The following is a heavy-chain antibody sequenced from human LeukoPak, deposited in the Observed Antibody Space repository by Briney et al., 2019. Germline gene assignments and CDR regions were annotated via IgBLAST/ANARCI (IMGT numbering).Heavy chain of an antibody. D-gene: IGHD3-16*01. Sequence: ASVKVSCKASGYTFTGYYMHWVRQAPGQGLEWMGWINPNSGGANYAQKFQGRVTMTRDTSISTAYMELSRLRSDDTAVYYCARAGGFGRSFDIWGQGTMVTVSS. CDR3: ARAGGFGRSFDI. CDR2: INPNSGGA. CDR1: GYTFTGYY. J-gene: IGHJ3*02. V-gene: IGHV1-2*02.